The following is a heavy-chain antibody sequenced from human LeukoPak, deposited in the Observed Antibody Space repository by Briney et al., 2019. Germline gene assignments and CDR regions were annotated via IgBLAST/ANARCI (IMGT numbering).Heavy chain of an antibody. CDR1: GGSISSSNW. V-gene: IGHV4-39*01. CDR2: IYYSGST. CDR3: ARGVLYYYYYMDV. Sequence: PSETLSLTCAVSGGSISSSNWWSWVRQPPGKGLEWIGSIYYSGSTYYNPSLKSRVTISVDTSKNQFSLKLSSVTAADTAVYYCARGVLYYYYYMDVWGKGTTVTVSS. J-gene: IGHJ6*03. D-gene: IGHD2-8*01.